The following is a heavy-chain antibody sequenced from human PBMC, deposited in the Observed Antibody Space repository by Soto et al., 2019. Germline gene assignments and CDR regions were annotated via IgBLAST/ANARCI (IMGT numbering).Heavy chain of an antibody. V-gene: IGHV4-30-2*01. CDR1: GDSITSGGYS. J-gene: IGHJ5*02. CDR3: ARVGCGTTSCYPRWFDP. D-gene: IGHD2-2*01. CDR2: IFHTGST. Sequence: QLQLQESGSGLVKPSQTLSLTCAVSGDSITSGGYSWSWIRQPPGKGLEWIGNIFHTGSTSYNPSLKSRVTMSVNRSKTEFSLNLNSVTAADTAVYYCARVGCGTTSCYPRWFDPWGQGTLVTVSS.